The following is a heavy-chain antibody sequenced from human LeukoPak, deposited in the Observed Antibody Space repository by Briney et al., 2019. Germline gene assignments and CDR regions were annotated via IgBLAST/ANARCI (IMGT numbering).Heavy chain of an antibody. Sequence: SETLSLTCTVSGGSISSGSYYWSWIRQPAGKGLEWIGRIYTSGCTNYNPSLKSRVTISVDTSKNQFSLKLSSVTAADTAVYYCARDQKGPFDYWGQGTLVTVSS. V-gene: IGHV4-61*02. J-gene: IGHJ4*02. CDR2: IYTSGCT. CDR3: ARDQKGPFDY. CDR1: GGSISSGSYY.